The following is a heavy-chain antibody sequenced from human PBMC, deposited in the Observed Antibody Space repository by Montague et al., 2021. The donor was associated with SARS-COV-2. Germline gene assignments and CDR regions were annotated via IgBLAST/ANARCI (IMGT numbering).Heavy chain of an antibody. CDR1: GDSDSVKRLA. CDR2: TYYRSKWYS. Sequence: CAISGDSDSVKRLAWSWNRQSPSRGPERLGRTYYRSKWYSDYAPSVRGRLTVNPDASKNEFSLELNYVTPEDTAVYYCVRYSGWFYFDFWGQGTLVTVSS. D-gene: IGHD6-19*01. V-gene: IGHV6-1*01. J-gene: IGHJ4*02. CDR3: VRYSGWFYFDF.